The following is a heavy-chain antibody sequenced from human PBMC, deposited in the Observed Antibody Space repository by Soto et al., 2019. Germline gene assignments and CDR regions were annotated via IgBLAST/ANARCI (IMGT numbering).Heavy chain of an antibody. CDR1: GGTFSSYA. Sequence: QVQLVQSGAEVKKPGSSVKVSCKASGGTFSSYAISWVRQAPGQGLEWMGGIIPIFGTANYAQKFQGRVTITVGESTGTADRELSSLRSEDPAVYFCARHVPTAGYYYGIDVWGQGTTVTVSS. J-gene: IGHJ6*02. CDR3: ARHVPTAGYYYGIDV. CDR2: IIPIFGTA. V-gene: IGHV1-69*12. D-gene: IGHD2-2*01.